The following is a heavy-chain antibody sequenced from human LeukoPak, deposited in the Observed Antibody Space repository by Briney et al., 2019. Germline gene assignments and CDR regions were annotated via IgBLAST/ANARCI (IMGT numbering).Heavy chain of an antibody. J-gene: IGHJ4*02. V-gene: IGHV1-18*01. Sequence: ASVTVSCKASGYTFTSYGISWVRQAPGQGLEWMGWISAYNGNTNYAQKFQGRVTMTRDTSISTAYMELSRLRSDDTAVYYCARVWSRTIFGVVGYWGQGTLVTVSS. CDR2: ISAYNGNT. CDR1: GYTFTSYG. CDR3: ARVWSRTIFGVVGY. D-gene: IGHD3-3*01.